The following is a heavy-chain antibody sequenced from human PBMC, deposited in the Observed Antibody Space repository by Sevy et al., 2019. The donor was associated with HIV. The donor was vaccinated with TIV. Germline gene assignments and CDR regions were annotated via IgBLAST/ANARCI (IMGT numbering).Heavy chain of an antibody. CDR1: GFNFNIYS. J-gene: IGHJ4*01. CDR2: LSFGCGKI. D-gene: IGHD2-8*01. CDR3: AGVGCTRPHDY. Sequence: GGSLRLSCAVSGFNFNIYSMSWVRQAPGKGLEWVSTLSFGCGKINYADSVKGRFIISRDDSKNTLYLQMNSLLAGDTAVYFCAGVGCTRPHDYWGHVTLVTVSS. V-gene: IGHV3-23*01.